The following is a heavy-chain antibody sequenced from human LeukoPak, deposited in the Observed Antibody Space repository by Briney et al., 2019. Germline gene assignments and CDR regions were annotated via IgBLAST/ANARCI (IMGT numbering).Heavy chain of an antibody. Sequence: GASVKVSCKTSGYTFTGYYMHWVRQAPGQGLEWMGWINPNSGGTNYAQKFQGRVTMTRDTSISTAYMELSRLRSDDTAVYYCARGGYYYDSSGYYVDYWGQGTLVTVSS. CDR1: GYTFTGYY. D-gene: IGHD3-22*01. CDR3: ARGGYYYDSSGYYVDY. J-gene: IGHJ4*02. CDR2: INPNSGGT. V-gene: IGHV1-2*02.